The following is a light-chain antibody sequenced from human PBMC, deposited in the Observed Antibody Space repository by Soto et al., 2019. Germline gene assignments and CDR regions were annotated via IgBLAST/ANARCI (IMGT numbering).Light chain of an antibody. CDR2: EAS. CDR1: QSISSW. CDR3: QQYNSYSWT. J-gene: IGKJ1*01. V-gene: IGKV1-5*03. Sequence: MHMTRSPSTRSASVLDIVAMAFLASQSISSWFAWYQQKPGEAPKLLIYEASSLESGVPSCFSGSCSGTDFTLTISSLQPDDFATYYCQQYNSYSWTFGQGTKVDIK.